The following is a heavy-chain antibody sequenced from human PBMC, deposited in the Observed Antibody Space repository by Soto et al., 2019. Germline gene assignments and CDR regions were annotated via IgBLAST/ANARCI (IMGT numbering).Heavy chain of an antibody. Sequence: PWGSLLVSCGSSGFTFSNYYMSWIRQAPGKGLEWVSYISSTGRTIYYADSVKGRFTVSRDNAQNSLSLKLNSLRVEDTAVYYCARSYSSGWEFDYWGQGAKVTVSS. J-gene: IGHJ4*02. CDR3: ARSYSSGWEFDY. D-gene: IGHD6-19*01. CDR2: ISSTGRTI. V-gene: IGHV3-11*01. CDR1: GFTFSNYY.